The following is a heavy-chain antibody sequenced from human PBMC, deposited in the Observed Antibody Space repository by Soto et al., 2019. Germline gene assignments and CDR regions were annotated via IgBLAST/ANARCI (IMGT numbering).Heavy chain of an antibody. CDR3: ASSSYMDV. Sequence: PGGSLRLSCAASGFTFSRYTMNWVRQAPGKGLEWVSYSSSSGGTIYYADSVKGRFTISRDNAKNSLYLQMNSLRAEDTVVYYCASSSYMDVWGKGTTVTVSS. V-gene: IGHV3-48*01. CDR1: GFTFSRYT. J-gene: IGHJ6*03. CDR2: SSSSGGTI.